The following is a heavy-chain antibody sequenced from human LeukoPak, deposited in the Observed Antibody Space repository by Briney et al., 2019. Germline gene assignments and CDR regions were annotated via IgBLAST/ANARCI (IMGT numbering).Heavy chain of an antibody. CDR1: GGSISSYY. J-gene: IGHJ4*02. D-gene: IGHD3-10*01. Sequence: PSETLSLTCTVSGGSISSYYWSWIRQPPGKGLEWIGYIYYSGSTNYSPSLKSRVTISVDTSKNQFSLKLSSVTAADTAVYYCARIRGVIMEYYFDYWGQGTLVTVSS. CDR2: IYYSGST. CDR3: ARIRGVIMEYYFDY. V-gene: IGHV4-59*01.